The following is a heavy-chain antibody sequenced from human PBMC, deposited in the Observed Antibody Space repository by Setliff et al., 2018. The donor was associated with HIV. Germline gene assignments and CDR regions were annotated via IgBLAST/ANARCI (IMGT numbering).Heavy chain of an antibody. CDR2: ISYDGSNK. V-gene: IGHV3-30*04. Sequence: GGSLRLSCAASGFTFSSYATHWVRQAPGKGLEWVAVISYDGSNKYYADSVKGRFTISRDNSKNTLYLQMNSLRAEDTAVYYCARDPKYYYGSGRGFDYWGQGTLVTVSS. CDR3: ARDPKYYYGSGRGFDY. J-gene: IGHJ4*02. CDR1: GFTFSSYA. D-gene: IGHD3-10*01.